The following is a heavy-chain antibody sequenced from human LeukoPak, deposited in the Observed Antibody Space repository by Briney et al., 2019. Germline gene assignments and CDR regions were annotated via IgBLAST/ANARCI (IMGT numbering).Heavy chain of an antibody. J-gene: IGHJ3*02. D-gene: IGHD7-27*01. Sequence: PGGSLRLSCAASGFTFSSYSMNWVRQAPGKGLEWVANIKQDGSEKYYVDSVKGRFTISRDNAKNSLYLQMNSLRAEDTAVYYCARLTGSDAFDIWGQGTMVTVSS. V-gene: IGHV3-7*03. CDR3: ARLTGSDAFDI. CDR2: IKQDGSEK. CDR1: GFTFSSYS.